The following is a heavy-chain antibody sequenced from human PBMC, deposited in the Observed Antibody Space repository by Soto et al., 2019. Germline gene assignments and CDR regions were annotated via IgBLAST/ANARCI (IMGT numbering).Heavy chain of an antibody. D-gene: IGHD2-21*02. CDR3: TTDPLAYCGGDCYREYYFDY. CDR1: GFTFSNAW. J-gene: IGHJ4*02. CDR2: IKSKTDGGTT. Sequence: GGSLRLSCAASGFTFSNAWMSWVRQAPGKGLEWVGRIKSKTDGGTTDYAAPVKGRFTISRDDSKNTLYLQMNSLKTEDTAVYYCTTDPLAYCGGDCYREYYFDYWGQGTLVTVSS. V-gene: IGHV3-15*01.